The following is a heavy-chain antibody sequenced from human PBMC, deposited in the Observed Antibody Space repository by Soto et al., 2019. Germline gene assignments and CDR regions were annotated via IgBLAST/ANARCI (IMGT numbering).Heavy chain of an antibody. J-gene: IGHJ6*02. Sequence: VASVKVSCKASGYTFTGYYMHWVRQAPGQGLEWMGWINPNSGGTNYAQKFQGWVTMTRDTSISTAYMELSRLRSDDTAVYYCARALPCSSTSCRPLYGMDVWGQGTTVTVSS. CDR3: ARALPCSSTSCRPLYGMDV. V-gene: IGHV1-2*04. D-gene: IGHD2-2*01. CDR2: INPNSGGT. CDR1: GYTFTGYY.